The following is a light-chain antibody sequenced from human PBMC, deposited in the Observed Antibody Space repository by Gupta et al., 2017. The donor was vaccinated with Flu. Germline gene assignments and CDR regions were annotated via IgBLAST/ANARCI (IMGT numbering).Light chain of an antibody. Sequence: TGSDLGGYNYVSWYQQHPGKAPKVMIYDVTKRPSGVPDRFSGSKSGNTASLTIAGLQAEDEADYYCCSYAGSYTWVFGGGTKVTVL. CDR1: GSDLGGYNY. CDR2: DVT. V-gene: IGLV2-11*01. J-gene: IGLJ3*02. CDR3: CSYAGSYTWV.